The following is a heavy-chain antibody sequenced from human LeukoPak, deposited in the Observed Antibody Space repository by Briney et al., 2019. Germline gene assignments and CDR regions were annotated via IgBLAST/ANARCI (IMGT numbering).Heavy chain of an antibody. Sequence: PGGSLRLSCAASGFTFEDYGMAWVRQAPGKGLEWVSGIDWNGGSTGYEDSVQGRFTISRDNAKSSLYLQMNSLRAEDTALYYCARAVSYSSSWFYHYYYGLDVWGQGTTVTVSS. D-gene: IGHD6-13*01. CDR3: ARAVSYSSSWFYHYYYGLDV. J-gene: IGHJ6*02. CDR1: GFTFEDYG. CDR2: IDWNGGST. V-gene: IGHV3-20*04.